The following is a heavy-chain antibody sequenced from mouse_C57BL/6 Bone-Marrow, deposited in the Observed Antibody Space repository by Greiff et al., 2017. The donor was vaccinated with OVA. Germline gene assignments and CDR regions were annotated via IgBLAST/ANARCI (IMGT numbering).Heavy chain of an antibody. D-gene: IGHD1-1*01. J-gene: IGHJ3*01. CDR1: GYTFTSYG. CDR3: ASESYFLFAY. Sequence: VQLQQSGAELARPGASVKLSCKASGYTFTSYGISWVKQRTGQGLEWIGEIYPRSGNTYYNEKFKGKATLTADKSSSTAYMELRSLTSEDSAVYFCASESYFLFAYWGQGTLVTVSA. CDR2: IYPRSGNT. V-gene: IGHV1-81*01.